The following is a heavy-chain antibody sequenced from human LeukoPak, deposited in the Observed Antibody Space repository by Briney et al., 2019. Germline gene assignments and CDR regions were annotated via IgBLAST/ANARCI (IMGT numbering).Heavy chain of an antibody. CDR2: IYPGDSDT. CDR1: GYSFTTYW. J-gene: IGHJ3*02. D-gene: IGHD6-13*01. V-gene: IGHV5-51*01. CDR3: ARPWRAAAGDAFDI. Sequence: GESLKISCKGFGYSFTTYWIAWVRQMPGKGLEWMGIIYPGDSDTRYSPPFQGQVTISADKSISTAYLQWSSLKASDTAMYYCARPWRAAAGDAFDIWGQGTMVTVSS.